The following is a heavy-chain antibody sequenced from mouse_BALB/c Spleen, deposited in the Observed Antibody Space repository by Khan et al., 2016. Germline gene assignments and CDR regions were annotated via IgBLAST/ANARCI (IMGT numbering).Heavy chain of an antibody. CDR3: TGGGYEYVVAC. CDR1: GYLFTDYF. D-gene: IGHD2-4*01. Sequence: VQLQQSGPELVKPGASVKISCKASGYLFTDYFMNWVMQSHGKSLEWIGRINPYNGDTFYNQKFKGKATLTVDKSSNTGYMERRSLASEDAAFYCGTGGGYEYVVACGRQGTLIAVSA. V-gene: IGHV1-20*02. J-gene: IGHJ3*01. CDR2: INPYNGDT.